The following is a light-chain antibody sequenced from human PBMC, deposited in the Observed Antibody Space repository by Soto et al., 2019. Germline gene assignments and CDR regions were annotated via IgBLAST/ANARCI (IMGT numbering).Light chain of an antibody. Sequence: DIQMTQSPSTLAASVGDRVTITCRASQSISSWLAWYQQKPGKAPKLLIYDDSNLESGVPSRFSGSASGTEFTLTINSLQPDDFATYYCQQYNSYPWTFGQGTKVQIK. J-gene: IGKJ1*01. CDR1: QSISSW. CDR2: DDS. V-gene: IGKV1-5*01. CDR3: QQYNSYPWT.